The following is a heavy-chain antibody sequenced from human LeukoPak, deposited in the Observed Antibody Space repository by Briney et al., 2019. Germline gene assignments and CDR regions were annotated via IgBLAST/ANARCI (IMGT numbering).Heavy chain of an antibody. D-gene: IGHD2-2*01. CDR2: INHSGGT. CDR1: GGSFSGYY. Sequence: SETLSLTCAVYGGSFSGYYWSWIRQPPGKGLEWIGEINHSGGTNYNPSLKSRVTISVDTSKNQFSLKLSSVTAADTAVCYCARGRKDIVVVPAAIFGYWGQGTLVTVSS. J-gene: IGHJ4*02. V-gene: IGHV4-34*01. CDR3: ARGRKDIVVVPAAIFGY.